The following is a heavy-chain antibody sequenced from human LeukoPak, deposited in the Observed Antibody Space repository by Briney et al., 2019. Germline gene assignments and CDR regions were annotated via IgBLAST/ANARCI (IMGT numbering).Heavy chain of an antibody. CDR1: GGSISSYY. D-gene: IGHD3-10*01. J-gene: IGHJ6*04. Sequence: PSETLSLTCTVSGGSISSYYWSWIRQPPGKGLEGIGYIYYSGSTNYNPSLKSRVTISVDTSKNQFSLKLCSVTAADTAVYYCARDRPGFSGYYYGMDVWGKGTTVTVSS. V-gene: IGHV4-59*01. CDR3: ARDRPGFSGYYYGMDV. CDR2: IYYSGST.